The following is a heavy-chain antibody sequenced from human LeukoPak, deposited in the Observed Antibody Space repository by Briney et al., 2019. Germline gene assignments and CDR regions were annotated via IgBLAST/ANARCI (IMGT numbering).Heavy chain of an antibody. D-gene: IGHD2-2*01. J-gene: IGHJ4*02. V-gene: IGHV3-74*01. Sequence: RGSLRLSCAASGFTFSSYWMHWVRQAPGKGLVWVSRINSDGSSTSYADSVKGRFTISRDNAKNTLYLQMNGLRAEDTAVYYCASEIGYCSSTSCYFLDYWGPGTLVTVSS. CDR2: INSDGSST. CDR1: GFTFSSYW. CDR3: ASEIGYCSSTSCYFLDY.